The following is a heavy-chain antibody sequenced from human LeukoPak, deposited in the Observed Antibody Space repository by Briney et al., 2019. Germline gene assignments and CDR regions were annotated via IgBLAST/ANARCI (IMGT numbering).Heavy chain of an antibody. CDR3: ASKVKYYDILTGPLS. D-gene: IGHD3-9*01. J-gene: IGHJ4*02. Sequence: PGGSLRLSCAASGFTSSSYSMNWVRQAPGKGLEWVSSISSSSSYIYYADSVKGRFTISRDNAKNSLYLQMNSLRAEDTAVYYCASKVKYYDILTGPLSWGQGTLVTVSS. V-gene: IGHV3-21*01. CDR2: ISSSSSYI. CDR1: GFTSSSYS.